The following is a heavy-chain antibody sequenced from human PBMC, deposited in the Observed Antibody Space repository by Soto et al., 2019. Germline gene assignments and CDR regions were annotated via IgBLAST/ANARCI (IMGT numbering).Heavy chain of an antibody. Sequence: SVKVSCKASGGTFSSYTISWVRQAPGQGLEWMGRIIPILGIANYAQKFQGRVTITADKSTSTAYMELSSLRSEDTAVYYCARSFTIFGVVIPFDPWGQGTLVTVSS. CDR2: IIPILGIA. CDR1: GGTFSSYT. D-gene: IGHD3-3*01. CDR3: ARSFTIFGVVIPFDP. V-gene: IGHV1-69*02. J-gene: IGHJ5*02.